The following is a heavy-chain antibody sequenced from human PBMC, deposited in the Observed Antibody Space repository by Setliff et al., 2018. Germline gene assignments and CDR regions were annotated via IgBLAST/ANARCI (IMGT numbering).Heavy chain of an antibody. Sequence: SVKVSCKASGGTFSSYAISWVRQAPGQGLEWMGGIIPILGIANYAQKLQGRVTMTTDTSTSTAYMELRSLRSDDTAVYYCARAGNSYAQYYFDYWGQGTLVTVSS. CDR1: GGTFSSYA. CDR3: ARAGNSYAQYYFDY. V-gene: IGHV1-69*10. D-gene: IGHD5-18*01. CDR2: IIPILGIA. J-gene: IGHJ4*02.